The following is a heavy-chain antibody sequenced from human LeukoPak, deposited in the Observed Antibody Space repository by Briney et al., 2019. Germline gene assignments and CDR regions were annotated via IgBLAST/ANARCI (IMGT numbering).Heavy chain of an antibody. D-gene: IGHD6-19*01. CDR2: IYYSGST. Sequence: PSETLSLTCTVSGGSTSSSSYYWGWIRQPPGKGLEWIGSIYYSGSTYYNPSLKSRVTISVDTSKNQFSLKLSSVTAADTAVYYCARRPRQWLARWSDYWGQGTLVTVSS. V-gene: IGHV4-39*01. J-gene: IGHJ4*02. CDR3: ARRPRQWLARWSDY. CDR1: GGSTSSSSYY.